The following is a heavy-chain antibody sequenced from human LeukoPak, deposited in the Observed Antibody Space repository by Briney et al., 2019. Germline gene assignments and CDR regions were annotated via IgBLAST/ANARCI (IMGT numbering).Heavy chain of an antibody. J-gene: IGHJ6*03. Sequence: ASVKVSCKASGYTFTSYGISWVRQAPGQGLEWMGWMNPNSGNTGYAQKFQGRVTITRNTSISTAYMELSSLRSEDTAVYYCARGRYYDILTGYYNFYDLYYYYYMDVWGKGTTVTVSS. V-gene: IGHV1-8*03. D-gene: IGHD3-9*01. CDR3: ARGRYYDILTGYYNFYDLYYYYYMDV. CDR1: GYTFTSYG. CDR2: MNPNSGNT.